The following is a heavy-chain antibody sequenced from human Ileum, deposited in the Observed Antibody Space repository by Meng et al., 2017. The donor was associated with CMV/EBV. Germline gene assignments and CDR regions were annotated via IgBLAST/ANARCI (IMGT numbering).Heavy chain of an antibody. CDR1: GGTFSSYG. V-gene: IGHV1-69*05. CDR2: ISPIFGTA. Sequence: SVKVSCKASGGTFSSYGISWVRQAPGQGLEWMGGISPIFGTANYAQKFQGRVTITTDESTSTAYMELSSLRSEDTAVYYCAREFRVNYYGSGENLYYFDYWGQGTLVTVS. CDR3: AREFRVNYYGSGENLYYFDY. D-gene: IGHD3-10*01. J-gene: IGHJ4*02.